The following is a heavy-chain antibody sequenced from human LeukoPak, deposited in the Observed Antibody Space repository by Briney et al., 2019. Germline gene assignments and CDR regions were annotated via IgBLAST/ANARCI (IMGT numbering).Heavy chain of an antibody. J-gene: IGHJ6*02. Sequence: PGGSLRLSCAASGFTFSSYGMHWVRQAPGKGLEWVAVIWYDGSNKYYADSVKGRFTISRDNSKNTLYLQMNSLRAEDTAVYYCAKVMRPVGSLLFYYGMDVWGQGTTVTVSS. CDR1: GFTFSSYG. CDR2: IWYDGSNK. CDR3: AKVMRPVGSLLFYYGMDV. V-gene: IGHV3-30*02. D-gene: IGHD3-10*01.